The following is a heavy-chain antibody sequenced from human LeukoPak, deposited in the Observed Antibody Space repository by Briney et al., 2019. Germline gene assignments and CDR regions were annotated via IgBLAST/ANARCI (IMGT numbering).Heavy chain of an antibody. V-gene: IGHV3-23*01. D-gene: IGHD5-18*01. CDR2: ISGSGGST. CDR1: GFTFSSYA. CDR3: ARGGYGAHMG. Sequence: GGSLRLSCAASGFTFSSYAMSWVRQAPGKGLEWVSAISGSGGSTYYADSVKGRFTISRDNAKSTVHLQMNSLRAEDTAVYYCARGGYGAHMGWGQGTLVTVSS. J-gene: IGHJ4*02.